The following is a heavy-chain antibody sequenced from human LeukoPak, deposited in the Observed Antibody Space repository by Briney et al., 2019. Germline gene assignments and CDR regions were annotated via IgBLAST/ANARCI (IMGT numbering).Heavy chain of an antibody. D-gene: IGHD3-3*01. CDR2: INTNTGNP. V-gene: IGHV7-4-1*02. CDR1: GYTFTGYY. J-gene: IGHJ5*02. Sequence: ASVKVSCKASGYTFTGYYMHWVRQAPGQGLEWMGWINTNTGNPTYAQGFTGRFVFSLDTSVSTAYLQISSLKAEDTAVYYCARERTITIFGCFDPWGQGTLVTVSS. CDR3: ARERTITIFGCFDP.